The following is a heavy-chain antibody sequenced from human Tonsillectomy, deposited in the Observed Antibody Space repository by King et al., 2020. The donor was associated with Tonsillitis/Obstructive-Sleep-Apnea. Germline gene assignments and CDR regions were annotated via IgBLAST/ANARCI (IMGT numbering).Heavy chain of an antibody. CDR3: TTRFSEYCSGGSCYYGVDV. D-gene: IGHD2-15*01. J-gene: IGHJ6*02. CDR2: IKSKTDGGTT. V-gene: IGHV3-15*07. CDR1: GFTFSKAW. Sequence: VQLVESGGGLVKPGGSLRLSCAASGFTFSKAWMNWVRQAPGKGLEWVGRIKSKTDGGTTDYAARVKGRFTFSRDDSKNTLYLQMNSLKTEDTAVYYCTTRFSEYCSGGSCYYGVDVWGQGTTVTVSS.